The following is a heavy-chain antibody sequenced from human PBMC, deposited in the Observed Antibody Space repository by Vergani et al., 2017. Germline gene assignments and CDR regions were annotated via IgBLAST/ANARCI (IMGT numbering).Heavy chain of an antibody. J-gene: IGHJ3*02. Sequence: QVQLQESGPGLVKPSQTLSLTCTVSGGSISSGGYYWSWIRQHPGKGLEWIGYIYYSGSTDYNPSLKSLVTISVDTSKNQFSLKLSSVTAADTAVYYCAIVNRYYDSSGPSAHAFDIWGQGTMVTVSS. CDR3: AIVNRYYDSSGPSAHAFDI. D-gene: IGHD3-22*01. CDR1: GGSISSGGYY. CDR2: IYYSGST. V-gene: IGHV4-31*01.